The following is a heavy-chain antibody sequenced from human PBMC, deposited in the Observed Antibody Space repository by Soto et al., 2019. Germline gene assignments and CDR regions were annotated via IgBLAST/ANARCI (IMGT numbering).Heavy chain of an antibody. Sequence: XESLTISFKGSGYSFTSYWISWVRQMPGKGLEWMGRIDPSDSYTNYSPSFQGHVTISADKSISTAYLQWSSLKASDTAMYYCARSRDGGSDAFDIWGQGTMVTVSS. D-gene: IGHD2-15*01. V-gene: IGHV5-10-1*01. J-gene: IGHJ3*02. CDR2: IDPSDSYT. CDR1: GYSFTSYW. CDR3: ARSRDGGSDAFDI.